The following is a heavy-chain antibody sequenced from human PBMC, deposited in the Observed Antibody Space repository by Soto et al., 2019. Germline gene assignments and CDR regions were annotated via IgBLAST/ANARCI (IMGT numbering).Heavy chain of an antibody. CDR2: IYYSGST. V-gene: IGHV4-31*03. Sequence: SETLSLTCTVSGGSISSGGYYWSWIRQHPGKGLEWIGYIYYSGSTYYNPSLKSRVTISVDTSKNQFSLKLSSVTAADTAVYYCARGGFGGVHVHNWFDPWGQGTLVTVSS. D-gene: IGHD3-16*01. CDR3: ARGGFGGVHVHNWFDP. J-gene: IGHJ5*02. CDR1: GGSISSGGYY.